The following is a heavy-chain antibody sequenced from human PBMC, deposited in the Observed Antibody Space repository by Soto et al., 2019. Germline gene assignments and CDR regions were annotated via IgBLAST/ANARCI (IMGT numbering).Heavy chain of an antibody. D-gene: IGHD2-15*01. Sequence: SETLSLTCAVYGGCFSGYYWSWIRQPPWKGLEWIGEINHSGSTNYNPSLKSRVTISVDTSKNQFSLKLISVTAADTAVYYCARWASICSGGSCYFSYYYYGMDVWGQGTTVTVAS. J-gene: IGHJ6*01. CDR2: INHSGST. CDR1: GGCFSGYY. CDR3: ARWASICSGGSCYFSYYYYGMDV. V-gene: IGHV4-34*01.